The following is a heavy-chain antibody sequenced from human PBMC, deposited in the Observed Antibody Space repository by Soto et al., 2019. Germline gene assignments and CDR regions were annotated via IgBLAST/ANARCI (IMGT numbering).Heavy chain of an antibody. Sequence: GGSLRLSCVASGFTFTTYCLHWVRQAPGKGLEWVAVISSDGNNKYYADSVKGRFTISRDNFKNTLYLQMSSLRADDTAVYYCAKDLLPNTVTTCGSWGQGTLVTVSS. CDR1: GFTFTTYC. CDR3: AKDLLPNTVTTCGS. V-gene: IGHV3-30*18. CDR2: ISSDGNNK. D-gene: IGHD4-17*01. J-gene: IGHJ5*02.